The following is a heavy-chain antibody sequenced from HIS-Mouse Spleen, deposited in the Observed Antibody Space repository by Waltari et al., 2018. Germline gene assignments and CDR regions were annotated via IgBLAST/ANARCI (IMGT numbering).Heavy chain of an antibody. CDR3: AREIPYSSSWYDWYFDL. Sequence: QLQLQESGPGLVKPSETLSLTCTVSGGSISSSSYYWGWIRQPPGKGLEWIGSIYYSGCTSYNPSLNSRVTISVDTSKNQFSLKLSSVTAADTAVYYCAREIPYSSSWYDWYFDLWGRGTLVTVSS. J-gene: IGHJ2*01. V-gene: IGHV4-39*07. CDR2: IYYSGCT. CDR1: GGSISSSSYY. D-gene: IGHD6-13*01.